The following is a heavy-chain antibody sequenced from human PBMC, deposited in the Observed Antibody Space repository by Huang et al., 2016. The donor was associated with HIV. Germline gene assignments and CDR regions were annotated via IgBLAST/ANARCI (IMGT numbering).Heavy chain of an antibody. V-gene: IGHV4-39*01. CDR3: ARRQGSGYYFYFDY. CDR2: LYCSGSP. Sequence: QLQLQESGPGLVKPSDTLSLNCTISGGSIKSRNYYWGGVRQAPGKGLEWSGDLYCSGSPDYDPSLRSRVRLSVDTSKEQVTLKVNAVIAADTAVYYCARRQGSGYYFYFDYWGRGIPVTVSA. J-gene: IGHJ4*02. D-gene: IGHD3-22*01. CDR1: GGSIKSRNYY.